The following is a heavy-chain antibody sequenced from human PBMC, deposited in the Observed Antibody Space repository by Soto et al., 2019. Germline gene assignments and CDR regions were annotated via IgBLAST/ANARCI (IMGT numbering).Heavy chain of an antibody. J-gene: IGHJ4*02. CDR1: GYTLTELS. CDR3: ATDGLYYYDSSGGFGY. V-gene: IGHV1-24*01. CDR2: FDPEDGET. D-gene: IGHD3-22*01. Sequence: ASVKVSCKVSGYTLTELSMHWVRQAPGKGLEWMGGFDPEDGETVYAQKFQGRVTMTEDTSTDTAYMELSSLRSEDTAVYYCATDGLYYYDSSGGFGYWGQGTQVTVSS.